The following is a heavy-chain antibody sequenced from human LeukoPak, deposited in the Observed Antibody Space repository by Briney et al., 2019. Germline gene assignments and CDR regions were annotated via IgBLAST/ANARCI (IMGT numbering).Heavy chain of an antibody. CDR1: GFTFSNYA. V-gene: IGHV3-23*01. J-gene: IGHJ4*02. Sequence: GSLRLSCAASGFTFSNYAMSWVRQAPGKGLEWVSTIRGSGGNTYYADSVKGRFTISRDTSKNTLYLQMNSLRAEDTAVYYCARFTIGWYYFDYWGQGTLVTVSS. CDR2: IRGSGGNT. D-gene: IGHD6-19*01. CDR3: ARFTIGWYYFDY.